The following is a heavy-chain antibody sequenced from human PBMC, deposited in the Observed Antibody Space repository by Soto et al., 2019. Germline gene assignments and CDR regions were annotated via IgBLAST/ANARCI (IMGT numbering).Heavy chain of an antibody. CDR2: IYYSGST. CDR1: GGSISSGDYY. V-gene: IGHV4-30-4*01. D-gene: IGHD2-21*02. Sequence: SETLSLTCTVSGGSISSGDYYWSWIRQPPGKGLEWIGYIYYSGSTYYNPSLKSRVTISVDTSKNQFSLKLSSVTAADTAVYYCARGVTDPYYYYYGMDVWGQGTTVTVSS. CDR3: ARGVTDPYYYYYGMDV. J-gene: IGHJ6*02.